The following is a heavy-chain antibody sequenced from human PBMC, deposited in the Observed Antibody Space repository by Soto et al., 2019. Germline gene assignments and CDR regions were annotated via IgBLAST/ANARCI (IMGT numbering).Heavy chain of an antibody. Sequence: GGSLRLSCAASGFTFSSYDMHWVRQATGKGLEWVSAIGTAGDTYYPGSVKGRFTISRENAKNSLHLQMNSLRAGDTAVYYCARSPPGGYHYYYGLDVWGQGTTVTVSS. CDR1: GFTFSSYD. V-gene: IGHV3-13*04. CDR3: ARSPPGGYHYYYGLDV. CDR2: IGTAGDT. J-gene: IGHJ6*02. D-gene: IGHD3-22*01.